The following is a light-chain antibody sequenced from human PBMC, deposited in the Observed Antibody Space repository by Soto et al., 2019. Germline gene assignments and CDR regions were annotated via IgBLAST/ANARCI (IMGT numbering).Light chain of an antibody. J-gene: IGKJ4*01. CDR3: QQYHNWPFT. V-gene: IGKV3-15*01. Sequence: ERVMTQSPATLSVSPGERATLSCRASQFVSSNLAWYQQKPGQAPRLLIYETTTRASGVPGRFSGSGSGTDFTLTVSGLQSEDVAVYYCQQYHNWPFTFGGGTKVEIK. CDR2: ETT. CDR1: QFVSSN.